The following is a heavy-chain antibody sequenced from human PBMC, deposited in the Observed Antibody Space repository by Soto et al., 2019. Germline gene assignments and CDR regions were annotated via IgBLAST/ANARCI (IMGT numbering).Heavy chain of an antibody. D-gene: IGHD1-26*01. CDR3: TAGIVGDTGGVDH. CDR2: IKSKTDGETT. J-gene: IGHJ4*02. CDR1: GFTFINAW. V-gene: IGHV3-15*07. Sequence: EVQLVESGGGLVKPGGSLRLSCAASGFTFINAWMNWVRQAPGKGLEWVGRIKSKTDGETTGYAAPVKGRFTISRDDSRNMLYLQMNSLKTEDTAVYYCTAGIVGDTGGVDHWGQGTLVTVSS.